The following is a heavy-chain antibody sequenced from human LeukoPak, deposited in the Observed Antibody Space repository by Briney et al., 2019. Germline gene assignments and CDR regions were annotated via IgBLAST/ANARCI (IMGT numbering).Heavy chain of an antibody. CDR1: GGSISSYY. V-gene: IGHV4-4*07. D-gene: IGHD1-26*01. CDR3: ARDPISGSSGIDY. J-gene: IGHJ4*02. Sequence: SETLSLTCTVSGGSISSYYWSWIRQPAGKGLEWIGRIYTGGNTDYNPSLNSRVTMSVDTSKNQFSLKLSSVTAADTAVYYCARDPISGSSGIDYWGQGTLVTVSS. CDR2: IYTGGNT.